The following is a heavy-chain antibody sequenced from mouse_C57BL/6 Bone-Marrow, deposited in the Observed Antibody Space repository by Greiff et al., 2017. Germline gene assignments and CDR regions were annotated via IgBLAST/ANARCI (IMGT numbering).Heavy chain of an antibody. CDR3: ARYFEEFDY. CDR2: IRNKANGYTT. Sequence: EVKVVESGGGLVQPGGSLSLSCAASGFTFTDYYMSWVRQPPGKALEWLGFIRNKANGYTTEYSASVKGRFTISRDNSQSILYLQMNALRAEDSATYYCARYFEEFDYWGQGTTLTVSS. CDR1: GFTFTDYY. J-gene: IGHJ2*01. V-gene: IGHV7-3*01.